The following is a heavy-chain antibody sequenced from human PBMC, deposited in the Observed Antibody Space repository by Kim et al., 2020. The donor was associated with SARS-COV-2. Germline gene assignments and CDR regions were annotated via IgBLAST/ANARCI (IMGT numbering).Heavy chain of an antibody. J-gene: IGHJ4*02. D-gene: IGHD5-18*01. CDR1: GFTFSSYG. Sequence: GGSLRLSCAASGFTFSSYGMHWVRQAPGKGLEWVAVISYDGSNKYYADSVKGRFTISRDNSKNTLYLQMNRLRAEDTAVYYCARVGVDTPYWGQGTLVTVSS. V-gene: IGHV3-33*05. CDR3: ARVGVDTPY. CDR2: ISYDGSNK.